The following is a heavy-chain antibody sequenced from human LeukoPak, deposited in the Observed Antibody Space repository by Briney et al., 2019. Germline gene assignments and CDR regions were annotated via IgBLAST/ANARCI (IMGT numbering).Heavy chain of an antibody. CDR1: GGTFSSYA. CDR2: IIPILGIA. V-gene: IGHV1-69*04. Sequence: SVKVSCKASGGTFSSYAISWVRQAPGQGLEWMGRIIPILGIANYAQKLQGRVTMTTDTSTSTAYMELRSLRSDDTAVYYCARDWRVVPAAIGGVDYWGQGTLVTVSS. CDR3: ARDWRVVPAAIGGVDY. J-gene: IGHJ4*02. D-gene: IGHD2-2*02.